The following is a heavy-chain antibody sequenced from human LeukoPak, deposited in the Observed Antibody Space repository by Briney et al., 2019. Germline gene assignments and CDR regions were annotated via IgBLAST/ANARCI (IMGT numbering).Heavy chain of an antibody. D-gene: IGHD4-17*01. CDR3: AKDREDYGDYGVLDF. Sequence: PGRSLRLSCAASGFTFSSYAMTWVRQAPGKGLEWVSGISGSGASTYYADSVKGRFTISRDNSKNTLYLQMNSLRAEDTAVYYCAKDREDYGDYGVLDFWGQGTLVTVSS. V-gene: IGHV3-23*01. J-gene: IGHJ4*02. CDR2: ISGSGAST. CDR1: GFTFSSYA.